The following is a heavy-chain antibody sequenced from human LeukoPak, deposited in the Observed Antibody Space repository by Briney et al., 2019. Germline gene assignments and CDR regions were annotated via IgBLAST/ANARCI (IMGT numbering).Heavy chain of an antibody. CDR2: ISYDGTKT. CDR1: GSIFTSYG. V-gene: IGHV3-30*18. J-gene: IGHJ6*02. Sequence: PGGSLRLSCAASGSIFTSYGMHWVRQAPGKGLEWVALISYDGTKTYYADSAKGRFTISRDNSKTTLYLQMNSLRVEDTAVYYCAKVRSPGYYYGVDVWGPGTTVTVSS. D-gene: IGHD3-3*01. CDR3: AKVRSPGYYYGVDV.